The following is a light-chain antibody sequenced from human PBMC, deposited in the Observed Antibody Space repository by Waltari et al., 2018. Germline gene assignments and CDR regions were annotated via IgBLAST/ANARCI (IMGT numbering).Light chain of an antibody. CDR2: EVS. CDR3: SSQTSSSRGL. CDR1: SSDFGGYKY. Sequence: QSALTQPASVSGSPGQSITISCTGTSSDFGGYKYVSWYQQHPGKAPKLIIYEVSNRPSGVFNRFSGAKSGNTASLTISGLQAEDEADYYCSSQTSSSRGLFGGGTKLTVL. V-gene: IGLV2-14*01. J-gene: IGLJ2*01.